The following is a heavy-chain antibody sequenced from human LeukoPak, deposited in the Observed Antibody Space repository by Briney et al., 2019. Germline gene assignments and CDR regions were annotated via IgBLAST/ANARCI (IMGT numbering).Heavy chain of an antibody. D-gene: IGHD2-2*01. Sequence: GGSLRLSCAASGFTFDDYAMHWVRQAPGKGLEWVSGISWNSGSIGYADSVKGRFTISRDNSKNTLYLQMNSLRAEDTAVYYCARDHGVPSINRFDSWGQGTLVTVSS. V-gene: IGHV3-9*01. CDR1: GFTFDDYA. CDR3: ARDHGVPSINRFDS. J-gene: IGHJ4*02. CDR2: ISWNSGSI.